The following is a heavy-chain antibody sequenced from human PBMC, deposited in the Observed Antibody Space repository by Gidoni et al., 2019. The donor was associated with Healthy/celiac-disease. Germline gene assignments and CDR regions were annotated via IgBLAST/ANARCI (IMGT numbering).Heavy chain of an antibody. CDR3: ARPRSPMVRGVPFDY. V-gene: IGHV4-34*01. Sequence: QVQLQQWGAGLLKPSETLSLTCAVYGGSVSGYYWSWIRQPPGKGLEWIGEINHSGSTNYNPSLKSRVTISVDTSKNQFSLKLSSVTAADTAVYYCARPRSPMVRGVPFDYWGQGTLVTVSS. J-gene: IGHJ4*02. CDR1: GGSVSGYY. CDR2: INHSGST. D-gene: IGHD3-10*01.